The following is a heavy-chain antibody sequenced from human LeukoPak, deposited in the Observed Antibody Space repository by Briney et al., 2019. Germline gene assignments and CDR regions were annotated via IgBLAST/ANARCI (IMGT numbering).Heavy chain of an antibody. CDR2: IYYSGST. V-gene: IGHV4-59*01. J-gene: IGHJ4*02. Sequence: SETLSLTCTVSGGSISSYYRSWIRQPPGKGLEWIGYIYYSGSTNYNPSLKSRVTISVDTSKNQFSLKLSSVTAADTAVYYCARGSYSGSYNGADYFDYWGQGTLVTVSS. CDR1: GGSISSYY. CDR3: ARGSYSGSYNGADYFDY. D-gene: IGHD1-26*01.